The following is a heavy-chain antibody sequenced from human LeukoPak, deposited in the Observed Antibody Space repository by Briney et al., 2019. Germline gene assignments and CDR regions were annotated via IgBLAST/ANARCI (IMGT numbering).Heavy chain of an antibody. J-gene: IGHJ4*02. V-gene: IGHV3-23*01. Sequence: GGSLRLSCAASGFTFSGHAMSWVRQAPGKGLEWVSGISSNGGSTDYADSVKGRFTISRDNSKNTLYLQMNSLRAEDAAVYYCATRGYSSGWYQYYFDYWGQGTLVTVSS. D-gene: IGHD6-19*01. CDR2: ISSNGGST. CDR3: ATRGYSSGWYQYYFDY. CDR1: GFTFSGHA.